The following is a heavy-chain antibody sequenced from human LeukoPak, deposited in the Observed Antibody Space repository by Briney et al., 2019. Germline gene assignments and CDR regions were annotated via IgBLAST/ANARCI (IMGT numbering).Heavy chain of an antibody. J-gene: IGHJ4*02. V-gene: IGHV3-9*01. D-gene: IGHD3-9*01. Sequence: PGGSLRLSCEASGFSFDDYAMHWVRQAPGKGLEWVAGISRNSYNIAYGVSVKGRFTISRDNAKKSLSLQMNSLGTEDTAFYYCAKSRDDGTGYYYDYWGQGVLVTVAS. CDR1: GFSFDDYA. CDR3: AKSRDDGTGYYYDY. CDR2: ISRNSYNI.